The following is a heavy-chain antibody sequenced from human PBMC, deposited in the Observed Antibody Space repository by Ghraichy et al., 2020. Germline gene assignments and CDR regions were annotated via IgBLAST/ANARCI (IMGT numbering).Heavy chain of an antibody. D-gene: IGHD2-21*02. V-gene: IGHV4-4*07. CDR3: ARGSYIVVVTAIDPDAFDI. CDR2: IYTSGST. CDR1: GGSISSYY. Sequence: SETLSRTCTVSGGSISSYYWSWIRQPAGKGLEWIGRIYTSGSTNYNPPLKSRVTMSVDTSKNQFSLKLSSVTAADTAVYYCARGSYIVVVTAIDPDAFDIWGQGTMVTVSS. J-gene: IGHJ3*02.